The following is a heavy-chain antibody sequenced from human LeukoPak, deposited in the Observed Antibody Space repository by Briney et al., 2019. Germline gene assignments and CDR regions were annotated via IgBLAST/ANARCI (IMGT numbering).Heavy chain of an antibody. CDR2: IKQDGSEK. CDR3: ARDKIVGATALGY. V-gene: IGHV3-7*01. CDR1: GFTFSSYW. J-gene: IGHJ4*02. Sequence: PGGSLRLSCAASGFTFSSYWMSWVRQAPGKGLEWVANIKQDGSEKYYVDSVKGRFTISRNNAKNSLYLQMNSLRAEDTAVYYCARDKIVGATALGYWGQGTLVTVSS. D-gene: IGHD1-26*01.